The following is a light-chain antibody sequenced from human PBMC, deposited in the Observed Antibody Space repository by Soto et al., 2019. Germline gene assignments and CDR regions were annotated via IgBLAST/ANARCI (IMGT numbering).Light chain of an antibody. Sequence: EIVLTQSPGTLSLSPGERATLSCRASQSVNSNYLAWYQQKPGQAPRLLIYDASTRVAGIPDRFSGSGSGTDFPLTVSRLEPEDFAIYYCQQYGSSPLVSFGGGTKVEIK. CDR3: QQYGSSPLVS. J-gene: IGKJ4*01. CDR1: QSVNSNY. V-gene: IGKV3-20*01. CDR2: DAS.